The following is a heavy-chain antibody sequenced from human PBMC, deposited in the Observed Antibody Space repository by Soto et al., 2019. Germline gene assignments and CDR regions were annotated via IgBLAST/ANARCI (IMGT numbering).Heavy chain of an antibody. Sequence: VGSLRLSCAASGFTFSSYGMHWVRQAPGKGLEWVAVISYDGSQKYYADSVKGRFTISRDNSNTLYLQMNSLRAEDTAVYYCAKDLLPITTLNYGMDVWGQGTTVTVSS. V-gene: IGHV3-30*18. CDR1: GFTFSSYG. CDR2: ISYDGSQK. D-gene: IGHD3-22*01. CDR3: AKDLLPITTLNYGMDV. J-gene: IGHJ6*02.